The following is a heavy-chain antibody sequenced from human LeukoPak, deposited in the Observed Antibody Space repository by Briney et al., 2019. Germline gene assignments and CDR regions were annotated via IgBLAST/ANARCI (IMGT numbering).Heavy chain of an antibody. V-gene: IGHV3-23*01. J-gene: IGHJ4*02. D-gene: IGHD3-22*01. CDR2: ISGSGGST. CDR3: AKGRRGYDSSGYDY. Sequence: AGSLRLSCAASGFTFSSYAMSWVRQAPGKGLEWVSSISGSGGSTYYADSVKGRFTISRDNSKNTLYLQMNSLRAEDTAVYYCAKGRRGYDSSGYDYWGQGTLVTVSS. CDR1: GFTFSSYA.